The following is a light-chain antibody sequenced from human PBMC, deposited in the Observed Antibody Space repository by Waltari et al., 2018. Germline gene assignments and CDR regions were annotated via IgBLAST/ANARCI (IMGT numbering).Light chain of an antibody. CDR3: QQSYSTPWT. CDR2: VAS. V-gene: IGKV1-39*01. CDR1: QSISSY. J-gene: IGKJ1*01. Sequence: DIQMTQSPSSLSASVGDRVTITCRASQSISSYLNWYQQKPGKAPKRLIYVASSLESGVPSRFSGSGSGTDFTLTISSLQPEDFATYYCQQSYSTPWTIGQGTKVEIK.